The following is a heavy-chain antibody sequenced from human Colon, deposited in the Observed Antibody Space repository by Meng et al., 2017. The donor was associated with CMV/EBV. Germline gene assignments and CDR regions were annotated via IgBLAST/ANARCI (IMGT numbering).Heavy chain of an antibody. J-gene: IGHJ4*02. V-gene: IGHV3-21*01. CDR2: ISSSSRDI. D-gene: IGHD2-15*01. CDR1: GLTLRTCG. Sequence: GGSLRLSCAASGLTLRTCGMRWVRQAPGKGLEWVSSISSSSRDINYADSVKGRFTISRDNAKNSLYLQMNSLRAEDSGVYYCATTIVVLPAATTDYWGQGTLVTVSS. CDR3: ATTIVVLPAATTDY.